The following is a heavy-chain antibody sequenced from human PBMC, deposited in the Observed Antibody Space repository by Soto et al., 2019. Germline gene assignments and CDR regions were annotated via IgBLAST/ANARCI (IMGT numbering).Heavy chain of an antibody. CDR2: ISGSGTTI. V-gene: IGHV3-11*01. Sequence: GGSLRLSCAASGFTFSDPYMTWIRQAPGKGLEWGSYISGSGTTIYYTDSVKGRFTVSRDNVKNSVYLQMNSLRAEDTAVYYCASDPYYYASDHWGQGAVVTVSS. CDR1: GFTFSDPY. D-gene: IGHD3-10*01. CDR3: ASDPYYYASDH. J-gene: IGHJ4*02.